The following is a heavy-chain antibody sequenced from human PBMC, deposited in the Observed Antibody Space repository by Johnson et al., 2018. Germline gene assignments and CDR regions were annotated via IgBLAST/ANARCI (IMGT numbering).Heavy chain of an antibody. Sequence: EVQLVETGGGLVQPGGSLRLSCAASGFTFSNAWMSWVRQAPGKGLEWVGRIKSKTDGGKTDSAAPGKGRFTISGEDSKNTLYLQRNSRKTEDPAVYYCTTPDIVVVPAAYQADYYYYYGMDVWGQGTTVTVSS. CDR1: GFTFSNAW. V-gene: IGHV3-15*01. CDR3: TTPDIVVVPAAYQADYYYYYGMDV. J-gene: IGHJ6*02. D-gene: IGHD2-2*01. CDR2: IKSKTDGGKT.